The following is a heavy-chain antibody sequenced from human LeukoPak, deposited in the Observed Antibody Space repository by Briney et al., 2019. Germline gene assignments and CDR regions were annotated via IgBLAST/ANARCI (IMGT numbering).Heavy chain of an antibody. CDR3: ARGDVDY. Sequence: GGSLRLSCTASGFTFGDYAMSWIRQAPGKGLEWVASVVPDGRVQYYVDSMKGRFTISRDNAKNSLYLQMNSLRAEDTAVYYCARGDVDYWGQGTLVTVSS. CDR1: GFTFGDYA. J-gene: IGHJ4*02. CDR2: VVPDGRVQ. V-gene: IGHV3-7*01.